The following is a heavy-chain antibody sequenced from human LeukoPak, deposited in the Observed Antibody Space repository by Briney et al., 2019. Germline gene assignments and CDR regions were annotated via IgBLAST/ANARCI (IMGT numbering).Heavy chain of an antibody. CDR1: GGSISSSSYY. V-gene: IGHV4-39*01. CDR3: ASFGYGGYYQFDN. CDR2: MYDSGGT. Sequence: PSETLSLTCTVSGGSISSSSYYWGWIRQPPRKGLEWIGSMYDSGGTYYNPSLKSRVTISVDTSKNQFSLKLSSVTAADTAVYYCASFGYGGYYQFDNWGQGTLVTVSS. D-gene: IGHD3-22*01. J-gene: IGHJ4*02.